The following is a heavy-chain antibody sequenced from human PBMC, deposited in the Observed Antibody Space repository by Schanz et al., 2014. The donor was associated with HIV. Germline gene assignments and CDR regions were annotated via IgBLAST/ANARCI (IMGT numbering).Heavy chain of an antibody. CDR2: MNPNNDDT. V-gene: IGHV1-8*01. D-gene: IGHD4-17*01. CDR1: GYTFTSYD. Sequence: QVQLVQSGPEVKKPGASVKVSCKTSGYTFTSYDINWVRQAAGQGLEWMGWMNPNNDDTDYAQKFQGRVPMTRDTSTSTAYMELSSLRSEDTAVYYCARGRETVTTYFDFWGQGTLVIVSS. J-gene: IGHJ4*02. CDR3: ARGRETVTTYFDF.